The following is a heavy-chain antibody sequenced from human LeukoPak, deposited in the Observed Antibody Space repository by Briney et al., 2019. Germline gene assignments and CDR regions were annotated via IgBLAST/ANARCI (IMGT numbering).Heavy chain of an antibody. CDR3: ARDGDGDYDGYFDL. CDR2: ISAYNGNI. Sequence: ASVKVSCKASGYSFSNYGISWVRQAPGQGLEWMGWISAYNGNINYAQKFQGRVTMTTDTSTSTAYMELRSLRSDDTAVYYCARDGDGDYDGYFDLWGRGTLVTVSS. J-gene: IGHJ2*01. CDR1: GYSFSNYG. V-gene: IGHV1-18*01. D-gene: IGHD4-17*01.